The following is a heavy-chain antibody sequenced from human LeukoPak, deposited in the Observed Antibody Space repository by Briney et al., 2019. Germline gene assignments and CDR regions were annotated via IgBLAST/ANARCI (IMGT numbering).Heavy chain of an antibody. J-gene: IGHJ4*02. Sequence: GGSLRLSCAASGFTFSSYAMSWVRQAPGKGLEWVSAISGSGGSTYYADSVKGRFTISRGNSKNTLQLQMNSLRAEDTAVYYCARRDVVVTGHYFDYWGQGILVTVSS. D-gene: IGHD2-21*02. V-gene: IGHV3-23*01. CDR2: ISGSGGST. CDR1: GFTFSSYA. CDR3: ARRDVVVTGHYFDY.